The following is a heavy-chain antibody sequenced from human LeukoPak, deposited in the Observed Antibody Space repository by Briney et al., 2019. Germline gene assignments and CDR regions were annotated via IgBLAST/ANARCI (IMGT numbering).Heavy chain of an antibody. CDR2: ISSSGNTT. V-gene: IGHV3-48*03. D-gene: IGHD6-19*01. J-gene: IGHJ4*02. CDR1: GFTFSSFA. CDR3: ARDGGSAWFLDY. Sequence: GGSLRLSCAASGFTFSSFAMSWVRQAPGKGLEWVSYISSSGNTTYNADSVKGRFSITRDNAKNSLYLQMNSLRAEDTAVYYCARDGGSAWFLDYWGQGTLVTVSS.